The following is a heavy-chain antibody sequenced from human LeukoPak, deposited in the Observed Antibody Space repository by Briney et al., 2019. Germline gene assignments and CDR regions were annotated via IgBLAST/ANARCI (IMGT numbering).Heavy chain of an antibody. J-gene: IGHJ5*02. CDR3: ARELFIGWFDP. CDR1: GDSLSSNSAA. CDR2: TYYRSKWYN. V-gene: IGHV6-1*01. D-gene: IGHD3-10*01. Sequence: SQTLSLTFAISGDSLSSNSAAWKWLRHSPARGLEGLGSTYYRSKWYNDYSVSVNSRITINPDTSKNQFSLQLNSVTPEDTAVYYCARELFIGWFDPWGQGTLVTVSS.